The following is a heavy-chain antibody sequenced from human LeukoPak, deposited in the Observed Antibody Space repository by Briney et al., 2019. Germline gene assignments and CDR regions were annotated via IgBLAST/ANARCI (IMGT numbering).Heavy chain of an antibody. CDR1: GYTFSGYY. J-gene: IGHJ4*02. CDR2: INPNSGGT. D-gene: IGHD3-22*01. V-gene: IGHV1-2*02. CDR3: ARDLGYDSSGYWY. Sequence: ASVKVSCKASGYTFSGYYLHWVRQAPGQGLEWMGWINPNSGGTNYAQKFQGRVTMTRDTSISTAYMELSRLRSDDTAVYYCARDLGYDSSGYWYCGQGTLVTVSS.